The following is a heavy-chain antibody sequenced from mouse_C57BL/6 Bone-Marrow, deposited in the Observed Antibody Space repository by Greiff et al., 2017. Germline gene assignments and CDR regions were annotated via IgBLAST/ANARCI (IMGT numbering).Heavy chain of an antibody. V-gene: IGHV1-55*01. Sequence: QVQLQQPGAELVKPGASVKMSCKASGYTFTSYWITWVKQRPGQGLEWIGEIDPGSGSTNYNEKFKSKATLTVDTSSSTAYMQLSSLTSEDSAVYYCGRPYYSNVWCFDFWGTGTTVTVSS. D-gene: IGHD2-5*01. CDR3: GRPYYSNVWCFDF. J-gene: IGHJ1*03. CDR1: GYTFTSYW. CDR2: IDPGSGST.